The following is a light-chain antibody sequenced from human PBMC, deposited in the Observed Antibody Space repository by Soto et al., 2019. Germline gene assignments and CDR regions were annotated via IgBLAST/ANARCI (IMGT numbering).Light chain of an antibody. J-gene: IGLJ2*01. CDR2: SNN. V-gene: IGLV1-44*01. Sequence: QAEVTQPPSASGTPGQRVTISCSGSSSNIGSNTVNWYQQLPGTAPKLLIYSNNQRPSGVPDRFSGSKSGTSASLAISGLQSEDEADYYCAAWDDSLNGPHVVFGGGTKLTVL. CDR3: AAWDDSLNGPHVV. CDR1: SSNIGSNT.